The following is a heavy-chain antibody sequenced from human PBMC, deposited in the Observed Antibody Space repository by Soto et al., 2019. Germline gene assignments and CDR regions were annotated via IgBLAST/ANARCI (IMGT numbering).Heavy chain of an antibody. CDR1: GGSISSGGYY. CDR3: AGGLNKPPDHGDYYYMDV. CDR2: IYYSGST. V-gene: IGHV4-31*03. Sequence: SETLSLTCTVSGGSISSGGYYWSWIRQHPGKGLEWIGYIYYSGSTYYNPSLKSRVTISVDTSKNQFSLKLSSVTAADTAVYYCAGGLNKPPDHGDYYYMDVWGKGTTVTVSS. J-gene: IGHJ6*03. D-gene: IGHD4-17*01.